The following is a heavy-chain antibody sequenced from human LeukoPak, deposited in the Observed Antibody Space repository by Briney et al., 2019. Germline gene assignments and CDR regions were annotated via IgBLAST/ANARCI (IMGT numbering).Heavy chain of an antibody. Sequence: PGRSLRLSCAASGFTFSSYGMHWVRQAPGKGLEWVAVIWYDGSNKYYADSVKGRFTISRDNSKNTLYLQMNSLRAEDTAVYYCARDGAGLSMVRGVIIKYYFDYWGQGTLVTVSS. J-gene: IGHJ4*02. CDR3: ARDGAGLSMVRGVIIKYYFDY. V-gene: IGHV3-33*01. CDR2: IWYDGSNK. D-gene: IGHD3-10*01. CDR1: GFTFSSYG.